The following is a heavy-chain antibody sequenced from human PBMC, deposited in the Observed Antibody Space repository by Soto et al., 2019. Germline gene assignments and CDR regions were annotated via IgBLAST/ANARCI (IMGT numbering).Heavy chain of an antibody. D-gene: IGHD3-3*01. CDR3: ARTYYDFWSGYFFDY. CDR2: INHSGST. Sequence: SETLSLTCAVYGGSFSGYYWSWIRQPPGKGLEWIGEINHSGSTNYNPSLKSRVTISVDTSKNQFSLKLSSVTAADTAVYYCARTYYDFWSGYFFDYWGQGTLVTVSS. CDR1: GGSFSGYY. V-gene: IGHV4-34*01. J-gene: IGHJ4*02.